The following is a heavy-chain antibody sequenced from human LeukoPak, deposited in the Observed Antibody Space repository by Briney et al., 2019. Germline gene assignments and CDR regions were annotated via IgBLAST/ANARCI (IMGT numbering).Heavy chain of an antibody. CDR2: INNYGSST. V-gene: IGHV3-74*01. CDR1: GFTFSSYW. J-gene: IGHJ3*02. Sequence: QPGGSLRLSCAASGFTFSSYWMHWVRQAPGKGLVWVSRINNYGSSTTYADSVKGRFTISRDNAKNSLYLQMNSLRAEDTALYYCARDKKVAAVGTDIFDIWGHGTMVTVSS. D-gene: IGHD6-13*01. CDR3: ARDKKVAAVGTDIFDI.